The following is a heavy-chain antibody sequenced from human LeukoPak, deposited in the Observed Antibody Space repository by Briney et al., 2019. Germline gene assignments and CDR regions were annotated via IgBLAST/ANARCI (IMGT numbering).Heavy chain of an antibody. CDR2: IRADGSNT. D-gene: IGHD6-19*01. CDR3: ARPGTSVSGAGWFDP. V-gene: IGHV3-7*03. Sequence: GGSLRLSRTASGFTLSNIWMSWVRQAPGKGLEWVASIRADGSNTYYMNSVRDRFTISRDGAKNSLFLQMNSLRAEDTAVYYCARPGTSVSGAGWFDPWGQGTLVIVSS. J-gene: IGHJ5*02. CDR1: GFTLSNIW.